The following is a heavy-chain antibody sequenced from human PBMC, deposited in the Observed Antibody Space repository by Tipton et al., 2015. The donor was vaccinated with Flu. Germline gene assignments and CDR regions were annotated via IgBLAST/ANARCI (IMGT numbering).Heavy chain of an antibody. J-gene: IGHJ5*01. CDR3: AKVLFGWVES. Sequence: TLSLTCTVSGGSISSYYWTWIRQPAGKGLEWIGRIYTSGSTKYNPSLKSRVTMSVDRSKNHFSLKLSSVTAADTAVYYCAKVLFGWVESWAQGTLVTVSS. CDR2: IYTSGST. CDR1: GGSISSYY. V-gene: IGHV4-4*07. D-gene: IGHD3-16*01.